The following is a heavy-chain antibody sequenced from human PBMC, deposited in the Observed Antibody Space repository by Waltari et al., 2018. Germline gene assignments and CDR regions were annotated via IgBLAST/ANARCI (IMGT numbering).Heavy chain of an antibody. Sequence: EVQLVESGGGLVQPGGSLRLSCAASGFTFSSYAMSWVRQAPGKGLEWVSAISGSGGSTYYADSVKGRFTISRDNSKNTLYLQMNSLRAEDTAVYYCAKTAVGGYSGGSYYYYMDVWGKGTTVTISS. CDR2: ISGSGGST. D-gene: IGHD5-12*01. CDR1: GFTFSSYA. CDR3: AKTAVGGYSGGSYYYYMDV. J-gene: IGHJ6*03. V-gene: IGHV3-23*04.